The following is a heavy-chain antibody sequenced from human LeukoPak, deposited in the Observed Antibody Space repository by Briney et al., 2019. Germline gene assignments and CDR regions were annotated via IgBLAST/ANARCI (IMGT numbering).Heavy chain of an antibody. CDR1: GYSFTSYW. CDR3: ARRDGYCSSTSCYADYYYGMDV. D-gene: IGHD2-2*01. CDR2: IYPGDSDT. Sequence: GESLKISCKGSGYSFTSYWIGWVRQMPGKGLEWMGIIYPGDSDTRYSPSFQGQVTISADKSISTAYLQWSSLKASDTAMYYCARRDGYCSSTSCYADYYYGMDVWGQGTTVTVSS. V-gene: IGHV5-51*01. J-gene: IGHJ6*02.